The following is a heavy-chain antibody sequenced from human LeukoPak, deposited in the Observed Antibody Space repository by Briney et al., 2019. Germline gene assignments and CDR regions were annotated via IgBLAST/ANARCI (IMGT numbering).Heavy chain of an antibody. J-gene: IGHJ3*02. CDR3: ARRRAAYYYDSQPRAFDI. V-gene: IGHV3-23*01. CDR2: ISGSGGST. Sequence: GGSLRLSCAASGFTFDDYAMHWVRQAPGKGLEWVSGISGSGGSTYYADSVKGRFTISRDNSKNTLYLQMNSLRAEDTAVYYCARRRAAYYYDSQPRAFDIWGQGTMVTVSS. D-gene: IGHD3-22*01. CDR1: GFTFDDYA.